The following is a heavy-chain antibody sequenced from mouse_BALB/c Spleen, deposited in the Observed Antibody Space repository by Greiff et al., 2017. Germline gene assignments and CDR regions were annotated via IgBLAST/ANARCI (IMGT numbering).Heavy chain of an antibody. Sequence: VMLVESGAELMKPGASVKISCKATGYTFSSYWIEWVKQRPGHGLEWIGEILPGSGSTNYNEKFTGKATFTADTSSNTAYMQLSSLTSEDSAVYYCAREVDYLYARDYWGQGTSATVSS. CDR2: ILPGSGST. CDR1: GYTFSSYW. CDR3: AREVDYLYARDY. J-gene: IGHJ4*01. D-gene: IGHD5-5*01. V-gene: IGHV1-9*01.